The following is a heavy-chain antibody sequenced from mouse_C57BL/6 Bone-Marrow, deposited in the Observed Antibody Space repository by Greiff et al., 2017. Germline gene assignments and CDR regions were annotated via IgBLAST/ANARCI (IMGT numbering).Heavy chain of an antibody. D-gene: IGHD2-2*01. CDR1: GFNIKDYY. J-gene: IGHJ3*01. Sequence: EVKLMESGAELVKPGASVKLSCTASGFNIKDYYMHWVKQRTEQGLEWIGRIDPEDGETKYAPKFQGKATITADTSSNTAYLQRSSLTSEDTAVYYCARSGVTTEAWFAYWGQGTLVTVSA. CDR2: IDPEDGET. CDR3: ARSGVTTEAWFAY. V-gene: IGHV14-2*01.